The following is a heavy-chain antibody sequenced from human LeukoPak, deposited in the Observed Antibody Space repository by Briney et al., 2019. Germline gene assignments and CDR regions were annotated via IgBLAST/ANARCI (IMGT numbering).Heavy chain of an antibody. CDR3: ARGAVAYYYFDN. Sequence: PSETLSLTCTVSGGSISSYYWSWIRQPPGKGLEWIGYIYYSGSTNYNPSLKSRVTMSVDTSKNQFSLKLSSVTAADTAVYYCARGAVAYYYFDNWGQGTLVTVSS. CDR2: IYYSGST. D-gene: IGHD6-19*01. CDR1: GGSISSYY. J-gene: IGHJ4*02. V-gene: IGHV4-59*01.